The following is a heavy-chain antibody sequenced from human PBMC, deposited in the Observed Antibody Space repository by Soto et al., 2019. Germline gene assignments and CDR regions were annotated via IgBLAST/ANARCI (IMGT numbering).Heavy chain of an antibody. Sequence: QVQLQQWGAGLLKPSETLSLTCAVYGGSFSGYYWSWIRQPPGKGLEWIGEINHSGSTNYNPSLKSRVTISVDTSKNQFSLKLSSVTAADTAVYYCARAVTIFGVVHRYYMDVWGKGTTVTVSS. V-gene: IGHV4-34*01. CDR1: GGSFSGYY. J-gene: IGHJ6*03. CDR3: ARAVTIFGVVHRYYMDV. CDR2: INHSGST. D-gene: IGHD3-3*01.